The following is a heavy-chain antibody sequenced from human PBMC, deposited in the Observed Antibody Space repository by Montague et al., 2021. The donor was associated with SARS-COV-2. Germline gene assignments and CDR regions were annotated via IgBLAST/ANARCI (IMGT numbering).Heavy chain of an antibody. CDR2: INHSGST. CDR1: GGSFSGYY. Sequence: SETLSLTCAVYGGSFSGYYWSWIRQPPGKGLEWIGEINHSGSTNYNPPLKSRVTISVDTSKNQFSLKLSSVTAADTAVYYCARGSWHIVVVTAIRDGYYGMDVWGQGTTVTVS. D-gene: IGHD2-21*02. CDR3: ARGSWHIVVVTAIRDGYYGMDV. J-gene: IGHJ6*02. V-gene: IGHV4-34*01.